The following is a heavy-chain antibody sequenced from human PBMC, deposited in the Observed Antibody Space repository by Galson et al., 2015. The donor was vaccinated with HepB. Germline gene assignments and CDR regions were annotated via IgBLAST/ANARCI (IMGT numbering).Heavy chain of an antibody. D-gene: IGHD6-13*01. CDR3: ARDGYSSSWYVRYFDL. CDR2: IYSGGST. V-gene: IGHV3-66*01. CDR1: GFTVSSNY. J-gene: IGHJ2*01. Sequence: SLRLSCAASGFTVSSNYMSWVRQAPGKGLEWVSAIYSGGSTNYADSVKRRFTISRDNSKNTLYLQMNSLRAEDTAVYYCARDGYSSSWYVRYFDLWGRGTLVTVSS.